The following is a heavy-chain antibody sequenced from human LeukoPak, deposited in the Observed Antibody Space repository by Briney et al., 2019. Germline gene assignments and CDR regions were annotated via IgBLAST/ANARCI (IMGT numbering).Heavy chain of an antibody. Sequence: GGSLRLSCAAPRFTFSRYARPWGRQAPGKGLERVAVISYDEDNNSYAHSEKDRVTIYSDNSNNTLYLQTNSPRAERMSVYYCAGDSDYVDYRGAFDIWGQGTMVTVSS. D-gene: IGHD4-17*01. V-gene: IGHV3-30-3*01. CDR2: ISYDEDNN. J-gene: IGHJ3*02. CDR1: RFTFSRYA. CDR3: AGDSDYVDYRGAFDI.